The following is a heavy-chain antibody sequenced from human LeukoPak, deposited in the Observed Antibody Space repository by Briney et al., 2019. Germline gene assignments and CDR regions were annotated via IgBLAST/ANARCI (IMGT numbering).Heavy chain of an antibody. CDR2: TNYDESDK. Sequence: GGSLRLSCEVSGLSFGTSWMSWVRQAPGKGLEWVGNTNYDESDKTLVDSVKGRFTISRDNTKNSLFLQMNSLRAEDTAVYYCARDGLLVDILTGYYNPSVDYWGQGTLVTVSS. CDR1: GLSFGTSW. J-gene: IGHJ4*02. D-gene: IGHD3-9*01. CDR3: ARDGLLVDILTGYYNPSVDY. V-gene: IGHV3-7*01.